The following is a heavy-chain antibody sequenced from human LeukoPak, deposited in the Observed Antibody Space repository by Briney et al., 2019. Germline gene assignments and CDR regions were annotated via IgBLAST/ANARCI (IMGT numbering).Heavy chain of an antibody. Sequence: SQTLSLTCGISGDSVSSNTGAWNWIRQSPSRGLEWLGRTYYRSKWYNDYAVSVKSRITINPDTSKNQFSLQLNSLTPEDTAGDYCARGSPQQEGIAARPGSEYYYYYYMDVWGKGTTVTVSS. CDR3: ARGSPQQEGIAARPGSEYYYYYYMDV. V-gene: IGHV6-1*01. CDR1: GDSVSSNTGA. J-gene: IGHJ6*03. CDR2: TYYRSKWYN. D-gene: IGHD6-6*01.